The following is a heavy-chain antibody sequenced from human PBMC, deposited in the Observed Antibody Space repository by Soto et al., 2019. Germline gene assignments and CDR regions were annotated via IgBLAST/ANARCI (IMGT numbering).Heavy chain of an antibody. J-gene: IGHJ6*02. CDR3: ARDAQHLANYGMDV. CDR1: GFSFSSHG. Sequence: QVQLVESGGNVVQPGRSLRLSCAASGFSFSSHGMHWVRQAPGKGLEWVAHLWAGGNIRYYAYSVKGRFTNSSDHSKNTLYLQLDSLAAEDTAVYYCARDAQHLANYGMDVWGQGTTVTVSS. CDR2: LWAGGNIR. D-gene: IGHD3-3*02. V-gene: IGHV3-33*01.